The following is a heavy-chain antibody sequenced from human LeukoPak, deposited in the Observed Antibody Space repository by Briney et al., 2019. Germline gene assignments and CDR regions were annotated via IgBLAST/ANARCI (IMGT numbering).Heavy chain of an antibody. Sequence: GGSLRLSCAASGFTFSSYGMHWVRQAPGKGLEWVAVIWNDGSIRYYADSVKGRFTISRDNSKNTVYLQMNNLRAEDTAVYYCARASGSYDYWGQGTLVTVSS. D-gene: IGHD1-26*01. V-gene: IGHV3-33*01. CDR2: IWNDGSIR. CDR3: ARASGSYDY. J-gene: IGHJ4*02. CDR1: GFTFSSYG.